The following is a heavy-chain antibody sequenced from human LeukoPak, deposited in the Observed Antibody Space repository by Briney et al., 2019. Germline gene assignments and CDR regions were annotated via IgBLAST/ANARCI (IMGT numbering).Heavy chain of an antibody. D-gene: IGHD3-22*01. V-gene: IGHV1-69*04. CDR3: AREGARYYYDSSGYPENWYFDL. J-gene: IGHJ2*01. Sequence: ASVKVSCKASGGTFSSYAISWVRQAPGQGLEWVGRIIPILGIANYAQKFQGRVTITADKSTSTAYMELSSLRSEDTAVYYCAREGARYYYDSSGYPENWYFDLWGRGTLVTVSS. CDR2: IIPILGIA. CDR1: GGTFSSYA.